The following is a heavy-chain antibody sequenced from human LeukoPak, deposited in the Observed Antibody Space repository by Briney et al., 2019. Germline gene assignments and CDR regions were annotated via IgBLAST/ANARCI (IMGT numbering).Heavy chain of an antibody. D-gene: IGHD1-26*01. CDR2: IRSKADSYAT. CDR1: GFTFSGSA. CDR3: ATFPSGSWSAY. J-gene: IGHJ4*02. Sequence: RPGGTLRLSCAASGFTFSGSAMHWVRQASGKGLEWVGRIRSKADSYATVYAASVKGRFTITRDDSENTAYLQMNSLKTEDTAVYYCATFPSGSWSAYWGQGTLVTVSS. V-gene: IGHV3-73*01.